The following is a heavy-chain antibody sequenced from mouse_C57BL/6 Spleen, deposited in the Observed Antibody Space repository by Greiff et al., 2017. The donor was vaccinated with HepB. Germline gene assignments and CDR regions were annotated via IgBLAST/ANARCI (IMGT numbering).Heavy chain of an antibody. D-gene: IGHD1-1*01. V-gene: IGHV14-1*01. Sequence: EVQLQQSGAELVRPGASVKLSCTASGFNIKDYYMHWVKQRPEQGLEWIGRIDPEDGDTEYAPKFQGKATMTADTSSNTAYLQLSSLTSEDTAVYYCTTTVGPRYYAMDYWGQGTSVTVSS. J-gene: IGHJ4*01. CDR2: IDPEDGDT. CDR1: GFNIKDYY. CDR3: TTTVGPRYYAMDY.